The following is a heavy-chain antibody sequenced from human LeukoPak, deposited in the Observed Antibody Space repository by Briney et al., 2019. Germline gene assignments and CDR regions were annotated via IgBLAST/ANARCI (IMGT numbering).Heavy chain of an antibody. V-gene: IGHV3-30*04. CDR3: ARPEATVLRFLEWLPDELNYYYYGMDV. CDR2: ISYDGSNK. J-gene: IGHJ6*02. CDR1: GFTFSSYA. D-gene: IGHD3-3*01. Sequence: GGSLGLSFAASGFTFSSYAMHWVRQAPGKGLEWVAVISYDGSNKYYPDSVKGRFTISRDNSKNTLYLQMNSLRAEDTAVYYCARPEATVLRFLEWLPDELNYYYYGMDVWGQGTTVTVSS.